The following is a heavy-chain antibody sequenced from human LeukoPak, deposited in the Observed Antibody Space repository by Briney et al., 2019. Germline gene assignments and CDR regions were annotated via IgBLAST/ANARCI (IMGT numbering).Heavy chain of an antibody. CDR3: ARVGDHFHWYLDL. CDR2: LYSGSDA. D-gene: IGHD3-10*01. J-gene: IGHJ2*01. CDR1: GFTVSTKY. Sequence: GGSLRLSCAASGFTVSTKYMNWVRQAPGKGLEWVSILYSGSDAYYANSVKGRFTISRDSSKNILFLQMNDLRAEDTAVYYCARVGDHFHWYLDLWGRGTLVTVSS. V-gene: IGHV3-53*01.